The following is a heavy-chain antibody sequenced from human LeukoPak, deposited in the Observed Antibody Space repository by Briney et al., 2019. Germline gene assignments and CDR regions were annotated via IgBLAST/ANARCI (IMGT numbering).Heavy chain of an antibody. V-gene: IGHV3-74*01. CDR2: INSDGSTT. J-gene: IGHJ5*02. D-gene: IGHD1-26*01. Sequence: GGSLRLSCAATGFSFSDYWKHWVRQAPGRGLVWVSRINSDGSTTSDADSVRGRFTISKDNAKNTLYLQMNSLRAEDTAVYYCARDRYSGSYFPYHWGQGTLVTVSS. CDR3: ARDRYSGSYFPYH. CDR1: GFSFSDYW.